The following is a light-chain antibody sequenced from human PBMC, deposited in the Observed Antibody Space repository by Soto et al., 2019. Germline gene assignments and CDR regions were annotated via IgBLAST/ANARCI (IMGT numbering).Light chain of an antibody. CDR2: RNN. CDR1: ISNIGNNY. Sequence: QSVLTQPPSVSGTPGQRGTISCSGGISNIGNNYVHWFQQLPGTAPKVLSNRNNQRPSGVPDRFSGSKSGTSASLAISGLRSEDEAEYYCAAWDDVVRSYVFGTGTKLTVL. J-gene: IGLJ1*01. V-gene: IGLV1-47*01. CDR3: AAWDDVVRSYV.